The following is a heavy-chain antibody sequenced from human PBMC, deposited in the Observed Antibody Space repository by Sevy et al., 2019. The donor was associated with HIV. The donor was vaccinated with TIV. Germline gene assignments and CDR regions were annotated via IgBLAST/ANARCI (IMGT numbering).Heavy chain of an antibody. CDR1: GFTFSSSW. D-gene: IGHD4-4*01. J-gene: IGHJ4*02. V-gene: IGHV3-7*01. CDR2: IKEDGSGK. Sequence: GGSLRLSCEASGFTFSSSWMSWVRQAPGKGLEWVANIKEDGSGKFYVDSVKGRFTISRDNTKNSLYLQMNSLRAEDTAVYYSASVGGDYSNYPFDDWGQGTLVTVSS. CDR3: ASVGGDYSNYPFDD.